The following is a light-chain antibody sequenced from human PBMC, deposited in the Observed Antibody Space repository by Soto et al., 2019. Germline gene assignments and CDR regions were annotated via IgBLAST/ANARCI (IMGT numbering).Light chain of an antibody. CDR2: KAS. CDR1: QSVSRW. Sequence: DIQMTQSPSTLSASVGDRVTITCRASQSVSRWLAWYQQKPGKAPKLLIYKASTLESGVPSRFSGSGAGTEFPLAISSLQPDDSATYYCQEYNDNWTFGQGTKVEIK. V-gene: IGKV1-5*03. J-gene: IGKJ1*01. CDR3: QEYNDNWT.